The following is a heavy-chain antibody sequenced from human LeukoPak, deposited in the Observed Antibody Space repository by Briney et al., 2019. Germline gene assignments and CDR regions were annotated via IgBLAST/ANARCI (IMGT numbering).Heavy chain of an antibody. J-gene: IGHJ4*02. CDR2: IVVGSGNT. V-gene: IGHV1-58*02. CDR1: GFTFTSSA. D-gene: IGHD6-13*01. CDR3: AASPKWIAAAGN. Sequence: SVKVSCKASGFTFTSSAMQWVRQARGQRLEWIGWIVVGSGNTNYAQKIQERVTITRDMSTSTSYMELSSLRSEDTAVYYCAASPKWIAAAGNWGQGTLVTVSS.